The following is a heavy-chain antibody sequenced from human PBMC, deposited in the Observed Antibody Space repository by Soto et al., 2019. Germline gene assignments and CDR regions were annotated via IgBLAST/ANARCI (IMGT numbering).Heavy chain of an antibody. CDR2: TYHRSKWYY. CDR1: GDSVSSNSAG. CDR3: ARGEQYSGRIFDY. Sequence: SQTLSLTCAITGDSVSSNSAGWSWVRQSPSRGLEWLGRTYHRSKWYYEYAVSVRGRITINPDTSKNQYSLQLNSVTPEDTAVYFCARGEQYSGRIFDYWGQGTLVIVSS. J-gene: IGHJ4*01. D-gene: IGHD1-26*01. V-gene: IGHV6-1*01.